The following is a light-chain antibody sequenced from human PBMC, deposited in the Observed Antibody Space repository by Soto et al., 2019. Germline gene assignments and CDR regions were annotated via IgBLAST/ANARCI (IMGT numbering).Light chain of an antibody. CDR1: QSISDW. CDR3: QHYNDYPWT. Sequence: DTQMTQSPSTLSASVGDRVTITCRASQSISDWLAWYQQKPGKAPQLLIYKASILQRGVPSRFSGSGSGAEFTLTISGLQAEYFATYYCQHYNDYPWTFGQGTKVEIK. V-gene: IGKV1-5*03. J-gene: IGKJ1*01. CDR2: KAS.